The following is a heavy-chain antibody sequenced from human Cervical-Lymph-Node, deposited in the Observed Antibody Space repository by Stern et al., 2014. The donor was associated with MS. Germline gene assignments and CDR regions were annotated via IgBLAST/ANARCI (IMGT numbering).Heavy chain of an antibody. CDR2: ISSSSSYI. CDR3: ARDNFEYSTESFDY. D-gene: IGHD6-6*01. Sequence: VQLVESGGGLVKPGGSLRLSCAASGFTFSSYSMHWVRQAPGKGLEWVSAISSSSSYIDYADSVKGRFTISRDNAKNSLYLQMNSLRAEDTAVYYCARDNFEYSTESFDYWGQGTLVTVSS. J-gene: IGHJ4*02. V-gene: IGHV3-21*01. CDR1: GFTFSSYS.